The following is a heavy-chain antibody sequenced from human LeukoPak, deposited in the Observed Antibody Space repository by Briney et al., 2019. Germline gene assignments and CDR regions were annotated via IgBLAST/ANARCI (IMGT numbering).Heavy chain of an antibody. J-gene: IGHJ4*02. V-gene: IGHV3-9*01. D-gene: IGHD1-1*01. CDR2: ISWNSGNI. Sequence: PGGSLRLSCAASGFTFDDYAMHWVRQAPGKGLEWVSGISWNSGNIGYADSVKGRFTISRDNAKNSLYLQMNSLRVEDTAVYYCARCTTGRTFGSLREIKRSREIDYWGQGTLVTVSS. CDR3: ARCTTGRTFGSLREIKRSREIDY. CDR1: GFTFDDYA.